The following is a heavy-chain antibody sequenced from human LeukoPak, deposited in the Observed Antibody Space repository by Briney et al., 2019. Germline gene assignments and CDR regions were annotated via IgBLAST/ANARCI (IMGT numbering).Heavy chain of an antibody. J-gene: IGHJ6*02. Sequence: PGGSLRLSCAASGFTFNSYAMSWVRQAPRKGLEWVSAISGSGSTTYYADSVKGRFTMSRDNSKNTLYLHMNRLRGEDTAVYYCARDSNLGYYYGMDVWGQGTTVTVSS. CDR1: GFTFNSYA. CDR3: ARDSNLGYYYGMDV. V-gene: IGHV3-23*01. CDR2: ISGSGSTT.